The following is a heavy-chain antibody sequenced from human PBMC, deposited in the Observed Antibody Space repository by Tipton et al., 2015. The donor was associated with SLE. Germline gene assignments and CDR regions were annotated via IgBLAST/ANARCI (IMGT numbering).Heavy chain of an antibody. Sequence: QLVQSGAEVKKPGSSVKVSCKASGGTFSSYAMHWVRQAPGKGLEWVAVISYDGSNKYYADSVKGRFTISRDNSKNTLYLQMNSLRAEDTAVYYCARDPPNDSSGWGDAFDIWGQGTMVTGSS. J-gene: IGHJ3*02. D-gene: IGHD3-22*01. CDR2: ISYDGSNK. CDR3: ARDPPNDSSGWGDAFDI. CDR1: GGTFSSYA. V-gene: IGHV3-30*04.